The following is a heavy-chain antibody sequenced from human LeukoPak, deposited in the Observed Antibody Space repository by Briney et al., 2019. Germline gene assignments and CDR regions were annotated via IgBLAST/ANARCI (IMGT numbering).Heavy chain of an antibody. J-gene: IGHJ3*02. V-gene: IGHV1-69*13. CDR1: GGTFSSYA. Sequence: ASVKVSCKASGGTFSSYAISWVRQAPGQGLXXXGGIIPIFGTAXXAXXXXXXVTITADESTSTAYMELSSLRSEDTAVYYCARRAPEWAFDIWGQGTMVTVSS. CDR2: IIPIFGTA. CDR3: ARRAPEWAFDI. D-gene: IGHD1-14*01.